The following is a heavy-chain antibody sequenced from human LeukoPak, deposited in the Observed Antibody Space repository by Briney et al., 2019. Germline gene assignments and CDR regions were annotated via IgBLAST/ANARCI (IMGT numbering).Heavy chain of an antibody. CDR1: GFTFSSYA. V-gene: IGHV3-23*01. CDR2: ISGSGGST. J-gene: IGHJ4*02. D-gene: IGHD3-10*01. Sequence: QTGGSLRLSCAASGFTFSSYAMSWVRQAPGKGLEWVSAISGSGGSTYYADSMKGRFTISRDNSKNTLYLQMNSLRAEDTAVYYCAKVPYGSGSYSTLDYWGQGTLVTVSS. CDR3: AKVPYGSGSYSTLDY.